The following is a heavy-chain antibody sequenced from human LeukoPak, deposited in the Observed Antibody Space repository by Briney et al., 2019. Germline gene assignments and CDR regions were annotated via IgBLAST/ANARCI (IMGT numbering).Heavy chain of an antibody. CDR3: ARGWGFGSIDY. J-gene: IGHJ4*02. CDR1: GYTLSELS. CDR2: FDPEDGET. D-gene: IGHD7-27*01. Sequence: ASVKVSCKVSGYTLSELSMHWGRQAPGKALEGMGGFDPEDGETIYAQRFRGRVTMTEDTSTDTDYMELSSLRSEDTDVYYCARGWGFGSIDYWGQGTLVTVSS. V-gene: IGHV1-24*01.